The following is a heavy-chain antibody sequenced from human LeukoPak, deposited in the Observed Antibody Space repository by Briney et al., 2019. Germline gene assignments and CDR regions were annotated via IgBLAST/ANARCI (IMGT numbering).Heavy chain of an antibody. V-gene: IGHV4-38-2*01. CDR1: GYSITSGYY. Sequence: SETLSLTCAVSGYSITSGYYWGWIRPPPGKGLEWIGIIYHSGTTYQNPSLKSRVTISRDTSKNQFSLKLSSVTATDTAVYYCARVLGMVTAFDHWGQGTPITVSS. D-gene: IGHD2-21*02. CDR3: ARVLGMVTAFDH. J-gene: IGHJ4*02. CDR2: IYHSGTT.